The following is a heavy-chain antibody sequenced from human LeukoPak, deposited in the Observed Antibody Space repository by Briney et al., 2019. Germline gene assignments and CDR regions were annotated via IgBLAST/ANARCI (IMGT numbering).Heavy chain of an antibody. D-gene: IGHD3-22*01. CDR2: INHSGST. CDR1: GGSFSGYY. Sequence: SETLSLTCAVYGGSFSGYYWSWIRQPPGKGLEWIGEINHSGSTNYNPSLKSRVTISVDTSKNQFSLKLSSVTAADTAVYHCARMYYDSSGYLTSPFDYWGQGTLVTVSS. V-gene: IGHV4-34*01. CDR3: ARMYYDSSGYLTSPFDY. J-gene: IGHJ4*02.